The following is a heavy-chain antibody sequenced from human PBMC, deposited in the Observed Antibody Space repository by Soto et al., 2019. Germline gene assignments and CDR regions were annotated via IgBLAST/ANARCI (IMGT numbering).Heavy chain of an antibody. Sequence: SVKVSCKASGGTFSSYAISWVRQAPGQGLEWMGGIIPIFGTENYAQKFQGRVTITADEATSTAYMELSSLRSEDTAVYYWARYFSQVLAPDAFDIWGQGTMVTVSS. V-gene: IGHV1-69*13. CDR3: ARYFSQVLAPDAFDI. J-gene: IGHJ3*02. D-gene: IGHD3-3*01. CDR1: GGTFSSYA. CDR2: IIPIFGTE.